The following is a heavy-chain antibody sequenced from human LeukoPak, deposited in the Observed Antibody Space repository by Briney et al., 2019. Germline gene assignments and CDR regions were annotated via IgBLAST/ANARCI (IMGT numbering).Heavy chain of an antibody. V-gene: IGHV3-15*01. CDR1: GFTVSSNY. CDR2: IKSKRDGETT. CDR3: TSLVGSPTY. J-gene: IGHJ4*02. Sequence: GGSLRLSCAASGFTVSSNYMSWVRQAPGKGLEWVGRIKSKRDGETTDYAALVKSRFSISRDDSKNTVYLQMNSLRTEDTAVYYCTSLVGSPTYWGQGTLVIVSS. D-gene: IGHD4-23*01.